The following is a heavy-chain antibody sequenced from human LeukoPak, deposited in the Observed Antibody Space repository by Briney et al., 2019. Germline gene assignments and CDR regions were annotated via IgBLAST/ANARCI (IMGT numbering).Heavy chain of an antibody. CDR1: GFTFDDFA. Sequence: PGGSLRLSCAASGFTFDDFAMHWVRQAQGKGLEWVSGFSWNSGSIGYADSVKGRFTISRDNSKNSLYLQMNSLRAEDTALYYCAKGLYYYDSSGYYSPFDYWGQGTLVTVSS. CDR2: FSWNSGSI. CDR3: AKGLYYYDSSGYYSPFDY. D-gene: IGHD3-22*01. V-gene: IGHV3-9*01. J-gene: IGHJ4*02.